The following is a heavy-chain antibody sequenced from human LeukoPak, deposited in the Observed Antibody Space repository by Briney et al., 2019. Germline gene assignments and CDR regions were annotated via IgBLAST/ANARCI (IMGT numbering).Heavy chain of an antibody. V-gene: IGHV4-38-2*01. CDR2: IYHSGST. Sequence: SETLSLTCAVSGYPISSGYYWGWIRQPPGKGLEWIGSIYHSGSTYYNPSLKSRVTISVDTSKIQFSLKLSSVTAADTAVYYCARQVVVVPAAIALGDNWFDPWGQGTLVTVSS. CDR1: GYPISSGYY. J-gene: IGHJ5*02. CDR3: ARQVVVVPAAIALGDNWFDP. D-gene: IGHD2-2*01.